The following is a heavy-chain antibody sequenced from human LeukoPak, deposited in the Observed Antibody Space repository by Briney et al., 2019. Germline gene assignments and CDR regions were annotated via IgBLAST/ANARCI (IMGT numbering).Heavy chain of an antibody. CDR1: GSTFSGYA. CDR3: VRDRAYSFDY. J-gene: IGHJ4*02. D-gene: IGHD2-21*01. V-gene: IGHV3-48*02. CDR2: ISSSSNII. Sequence: GGSLRLSCAASGSTFSGYAMNWVRQAPGKGLEWVSHIYISSSSNIISYADSVKGRFTISRDNAQNSLYLQMNGLRDEDTAVYYCVRDRAYSFDYWGQGILVTVSS.